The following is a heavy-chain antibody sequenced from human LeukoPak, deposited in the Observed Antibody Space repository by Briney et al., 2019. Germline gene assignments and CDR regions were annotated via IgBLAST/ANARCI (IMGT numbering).Heavy chain of an antibody. D-gene: IGHD2-15*01. J-gene: IGHJ4*02. V-gene: IGHV4-59*01. CDR2: TYYSGST. CDR3: ARVSRIFDY. CDR1: GGSISSYY. Sequence: SETLSPTCTVSGGSISSYYWSWIRQPPGKGLEWIGYTYYSGSTNYNPSLKSRVTISVDTSKNQFSLKLSSVTAADTAVYYCARVSRIFDYWGQGTLVTVSS.